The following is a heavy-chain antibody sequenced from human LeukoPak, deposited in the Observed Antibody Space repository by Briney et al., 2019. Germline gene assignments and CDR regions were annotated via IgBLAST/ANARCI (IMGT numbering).Heavy chain of an antibody. CDR1: GFTFSTYS. CDR3: ARSTAHFDY. V-gene: IGHV3-48*01. CDR2: ITGSSSTI. J-gene: IGHJ4*02. Sequence: GGSLRLSCAASGFTFSTYSMNWVRQAPGKGLEWVSYITGSSSTIYYADSVKGRFTISRDNAKNSLYLQMNSLRAEDTAVYCCARSTAHFDYWGQGTLVTVSS. D-gene: IGHD4-11*01.